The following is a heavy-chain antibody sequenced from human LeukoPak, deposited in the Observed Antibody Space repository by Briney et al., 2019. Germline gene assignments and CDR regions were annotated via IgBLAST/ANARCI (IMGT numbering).Heavy chain of an antibody. D-gene: IGHD2-8*02. V-gene: IGHV3-15*01. Sequence: GGSLRLSCTMSRYFFPNACLKWVRQAPGRGLEWVGRIKSNQDGGITDYAARVQDRFTISRDDSTNTMYLQMSNLKTEDTAVYYCTTDIKWCTYNWGQGTLVTVSS. CDR3: TTDIKWCTYN. CDR1: RYFFPNAC. J-gene: IGHJ4*02. CDR2: IKSNQDGGIT.